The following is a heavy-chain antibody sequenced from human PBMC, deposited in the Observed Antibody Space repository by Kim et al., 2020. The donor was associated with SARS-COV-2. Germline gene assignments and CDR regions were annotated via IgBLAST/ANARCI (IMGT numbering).Heavy chain of an antibody. Sequence: SVKVSCKASGGTFSSYAISWVRQAPGQGLEWMGGIIPIFGTANYAQKFQGRVTITADESTSTAYMELSSLRSEDTAVYYCARDRSGYSYGYGGDYWGQGTLVTVSS. J-gene: IGHJ4*02. CDR3: ARDRSGYSYGYGGDY. D-gene: IGHD5-18*01. CDR1: GGTFSSYA. V-gene: IGHV1-69*13. CDR2: IIPIFGTA.